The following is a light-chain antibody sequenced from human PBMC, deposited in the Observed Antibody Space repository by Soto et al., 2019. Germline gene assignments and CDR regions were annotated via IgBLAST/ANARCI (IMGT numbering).Light chain of an antibody. CDR3: QQYYNWPFT. CDR1: QNIPTN. CDR2: GVS. V-gene: IGKV3-15*01. J-gene: IGKJ5*01. Sequence: EIVMTQFPATLSVSPGERATLSCRAAQNIPTNLAWYQLKRGQAPRLLIHGVSTGATGLPARFRGSGSGTEFTLTINGLQAEDCAVYYCQQYYNWPFTFGQGTRLEIK.